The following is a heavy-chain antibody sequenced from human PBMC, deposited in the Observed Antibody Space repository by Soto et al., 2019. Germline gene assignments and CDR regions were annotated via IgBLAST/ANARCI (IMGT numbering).Heavy chain of an antibody. CDR1: GFTLSAYW. Sequence: EVQLEESGGDLVQPGGSLRLSCAASGFTLSAYWMTWVRQAPGKGLEWVANINRDGSKKSYLDSVRGRFTISRDNVGNSLWLQMDSLRADDTALYYCARDVSPGSSSLYLDAFDIWGQGTMVTVSS. D-gene: IGHD6-13*01. J-gene: IGHJ3*02. CDR2: INRDGSKK. V-gene: IGHV3-7*05. CDR3: ARDVSPGSSSLYLDAFDI.